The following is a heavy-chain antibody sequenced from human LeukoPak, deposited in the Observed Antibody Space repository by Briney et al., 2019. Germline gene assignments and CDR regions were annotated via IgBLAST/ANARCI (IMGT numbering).Heavy chain of an antibody. CDR2: IYYSGST. D-gene: IGHD5-18*01. CDR1: GGSISSYY. Sequence: PSETLSLTCTVSGGSISSYYWSWIRQPPGKGLEWIGYIYYSGSTNYNPSLKSRVTISVDTSKNQFSLKLSSVTAADTAVYYCARPYVDTAMVRGLGPDAFDIWSQGTMVTVSS. J-gene: IGHJ3*02. V-gene: IGHV4-59*01. CDR3: ARPYVDTAMVRGLGPDAFDI.